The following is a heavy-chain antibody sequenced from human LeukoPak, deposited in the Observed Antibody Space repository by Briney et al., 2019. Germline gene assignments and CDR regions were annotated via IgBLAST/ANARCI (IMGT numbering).Heavy chain of an antibody. V-gene: IGHV4-4*07. CDR1: GGSTSSDY. J-gene: IGHJ2*01. CDR3: ARVSYGDYVSPDYWYFDL. Sequence: ASETLSLTCTVSGGSTSSDYWSWIRQPAGKGLEWIGRIYTSGSTNYNPSLKSRVTMSVDTSKNQFSLKLSSVTAADTAVYYCARVSYGDYVSPDYWYFDLWGRGTLVTVSS. CDR2: IYTSGST. D-gene: IGHD4-17*01.